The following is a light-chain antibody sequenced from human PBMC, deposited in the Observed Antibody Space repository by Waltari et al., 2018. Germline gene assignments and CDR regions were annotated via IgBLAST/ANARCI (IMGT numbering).Light chain of an antibody. CDR2: LVS. CDR3: MQARQTPWT. CDR1: QSLLHSSGYTF. J-gene: IGKJ1*01. V-gene: IGKV2-28*01. Sequence: DIVMTQSPLSLPVSPGEPASISCRSSQSLLHSSGYTFLDWYVQKPGQAPQLLIYLVSGRASGVPDRFSGSGSGTDFTLKISRVEAEDVGLYYCMQARQTPWTFGQGTKVEIK.